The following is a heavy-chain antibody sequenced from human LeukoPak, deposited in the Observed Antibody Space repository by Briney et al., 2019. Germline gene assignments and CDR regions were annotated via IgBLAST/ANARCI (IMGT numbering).Heavy chain of an antibody. D-gene: IGHD2-15*01. CDR3: ARGPWQLLDFDY. V-gene: IGHV1-8*01. J-gene: IGHJ4*02. Sequence: PVASVKVSCKASGYTFTRYDINWVRQATGQGLEWMGWMNPNSGNTGYAQKFQGRVTMTRNTSISTAYMELSSLRSEDTAVYYCARGPWQLLDFDYWGQGTLVTVSS. CDR1: GYTFTRYD. CDR2: MNPNSGNT.